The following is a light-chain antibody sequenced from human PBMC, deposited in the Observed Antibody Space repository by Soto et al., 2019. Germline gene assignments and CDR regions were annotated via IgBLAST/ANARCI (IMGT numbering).Light chain of an antibody. CDR2: GAS. CDR1: QSVSSN. V-gene: IGKV3-15*01. CDR3: LQHYSFPRT. J-gene: IGKJ1*01. Sequence: EIVMTQSPATLSVSPGERATLSCRASQSVSSNLAWYQQKPGQAPRLLIYGASTRATGIPARFSGSGSGTEFTLTISSLQPEDFATYYCLQHYSFPRTFGQGTKVEIK.